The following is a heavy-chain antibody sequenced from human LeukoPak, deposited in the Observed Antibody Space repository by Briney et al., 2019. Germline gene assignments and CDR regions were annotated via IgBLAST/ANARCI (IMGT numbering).Heavy chain of an antibody. D-gene: IGHD3-22*01. CDR1: GGTFSSYA. CDR2: IIPIFGTA. Sequence: GASVTVSCKASGGTFSSYAISWVRQAPGQGLEWMGGIIPIFGTANYAQKFQGRVTITADKSTSTAYMELSSLRSEDTAVYYCARGIITMIRVDAFDIWGQGTMVTVSS. V-gene: IGHV1-69*06. CDR3: ARGIITMIRVDAFDI. J-gene: IGHJ3*02.